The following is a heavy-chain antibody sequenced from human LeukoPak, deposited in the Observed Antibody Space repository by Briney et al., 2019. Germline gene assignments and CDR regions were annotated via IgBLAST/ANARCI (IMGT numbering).Heavy chain of an antibody. Sequence: PSETLSLTCAVYGGSFSGYYWSWIRQPPGKGLEWIGEINHSGSTNYNSSLKSRVTISVDTSKNQFSLKLSSVTAADTAVYYCARLRLRQYSSGWFLYYGMDVWGQGTTVTVSS. CDR3: ARLRLRQYSSGWFLYYGMDV. CDR1: GGSFSGYY. V-gene: IGHV4-34*01. J-gene: IGHJ6*02. CDR2: INHSGST. D-gene: IGHD6-19*01.